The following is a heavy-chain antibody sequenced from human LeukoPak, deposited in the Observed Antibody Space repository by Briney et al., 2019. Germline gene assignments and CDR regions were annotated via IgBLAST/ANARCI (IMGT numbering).Heavy chain of an antibody. CDR3: VPNLFDY. CDR1: GFAFSTHR. V-gene: IGHV3-74*01. Sequence: GGSLRLSCATSGFAFSTHRMHWVRQAPGKGLEWVSRIDTDGNITSYADSVRGRFIISRDNAKNMLYLQMHSLRAEDSAVYYCVPNLFDYWGQGALVTVSS. J-gene: IGHJ4*02. CDR2: IDTDGNIT.